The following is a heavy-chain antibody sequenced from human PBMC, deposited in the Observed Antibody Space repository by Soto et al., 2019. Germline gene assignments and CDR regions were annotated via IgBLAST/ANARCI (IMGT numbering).Heavy chain of an antibody. Sequence: QLQESGPGLVKPSQTLSLTCSVSGGSINNNDYYWSWIRQTPGKGLEWIGYVYYSGSSDYIPSLKSRLSMSTDKSKNQFHLKLNSVTAADTATYYCARMSYFYDKWYFDLWGRGTLVTVSS. CDR2: VYYSGSS. J-gene: IGHJ2*01. CDR3: ARMSYFYDKWYFDL. CDR1: GGSINNNDYY. V-gene: IGHV4-30-4*01. D-gene: IGHD3-22*01.